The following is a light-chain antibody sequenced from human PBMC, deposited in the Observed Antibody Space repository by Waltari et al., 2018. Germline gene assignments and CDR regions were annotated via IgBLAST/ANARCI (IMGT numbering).Light chain of an antibody. V-gene: IGLV2-23*02. J-gene: IGLJ2*01. CDR3: FSYAGSNSFA. Sequence: QSALTQPASVYGSPGQAITVSCIGTSNDIGSYNFVSWFQQHPGRAPKLMIYDVSERPLGVSNRFSGSKSGNTASLTISGLQAEDEADYYCFSYAGSNSFAFGGGTRVTVL. CDR2: DVS. CDR1: SNDIGSYNF.